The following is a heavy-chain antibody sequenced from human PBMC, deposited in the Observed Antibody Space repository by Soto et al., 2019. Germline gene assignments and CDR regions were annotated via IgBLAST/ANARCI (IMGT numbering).Heavy chain of an antibody. CDR3: ARETIVVVPAAMRSRGFDY. CDR1: GGSISSGGYY. Sequence: QVQLQESGPGLVKPSQTLSLTCTVSGGSISSGGYYWSWIRQHPGKGLEWIGYIYYSGSTYYNPSRMSRATISVAPSKTQFSLKLSSVTAADTAVYYCARETIVVVPAAMRSRGFDYWGQGTLVTVSS. V-gene: IGHV4-31*03. J-gene: IGHJ4*02. CDR2: IYYSGST. D-gene: IGHD2-2*01.